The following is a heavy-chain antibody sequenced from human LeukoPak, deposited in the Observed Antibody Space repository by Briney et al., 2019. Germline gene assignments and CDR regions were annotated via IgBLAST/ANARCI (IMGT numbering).Heavy chain of an antibody. CDR2: TFHSGST. CDR3: ARHLAAAGTWYYYYYMDV. J-gene: IGHJ6*03. Sequence: SETLSLTCAVSGGSISSNNWWSWVRQPPGQGLEWIGETFHSGSTNYNPSLKSRVTISVDKSQNQFSLKLNSVTAADTAVYYCARHLAAAGTWYYYYYMDVWGKGTTVTVSS. CDR1: GGSISSNNW. D-gene: IGHD6-13*01. V-gene: IGHV4-4*02.